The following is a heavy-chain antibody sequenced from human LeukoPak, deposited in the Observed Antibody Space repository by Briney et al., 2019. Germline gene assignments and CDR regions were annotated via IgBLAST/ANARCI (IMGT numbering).Heavy chain of an antibody. D-gene: IGHD6-13*01. CDR3: AKDTRVYRSSWTIDP. Sequence: GGSLRLSCAASGFTFSNFGMSWVRQAPGKGLEWVSVISGSGGSTYYADSVKGRFTISRDNSKNTLYLQMNSLRAEDTAVYYCAKDTRVYRSSWTIDPWGQGTRVTVSS. CDR1: GFTFSNFG. V-gene: IGHV3-23*01. J-gene: IGHJ5*02. CDR2: ISGSGGST.